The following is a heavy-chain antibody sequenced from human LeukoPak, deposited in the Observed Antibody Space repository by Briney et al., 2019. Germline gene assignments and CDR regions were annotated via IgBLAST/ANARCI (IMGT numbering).Heavy chain of an antibody. CDR2: ISGSGGST. CDR3: AKASYYGDYVGLDY. V-gene: IGHV3-23*01. D-gene: IGHD4-17*01. Sequence: PGGSLRPSCAASGFTFSSYAMSWVRQAPGKGLEWVSAISGSGGSTYYADSVKGRFTISRDNSKNTLYLQMNSLRAEDTAVYYCAKASYYGDYVGLDYWGQGTLVTVSS. J-gene: IGHJ4*02. CDR1: GFTFSSYA.